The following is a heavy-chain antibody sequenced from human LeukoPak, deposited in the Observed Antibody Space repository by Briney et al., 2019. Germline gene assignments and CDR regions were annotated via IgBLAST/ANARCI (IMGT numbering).Heavy chain of an antibody. V-gene: IGHV4-59*01. CDR2: IFYSGST. CDR3: ARSRAYDYHFDN. CDR1: GGSTSSYY. Sequence: SETPSLTCTVSGGSTSSYYWSWIRQSPGKGLEWIGYIFYSGSTNYNPSLKSRVTISVDTSKNQFSLKLTSVTAADTAVYYCARSRAYDYHFDNWGQGTLVTVSS. J-gene: IGHJ4*02. D-gene: IGHD5-12*01.